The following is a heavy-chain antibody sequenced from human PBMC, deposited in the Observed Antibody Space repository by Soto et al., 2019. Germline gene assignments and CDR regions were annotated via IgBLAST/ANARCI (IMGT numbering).Heavy chain of an antibody. J-gene: IGHJ6*02. D-gene: IGHD3-3*01. CDR1: GFTFSSSW. CDR2: NKPDGTYT. V-gene: IGHV3-74*01. CDR3: ARGIDTYYDFWSGYYTFYYYYGMDV. Sequence: PGGSLRLSCAASGFTFSSSWMHWVRQSPGGGLVWVSRNKPDGTYTTYADSVKGRFTISRDNSKNTLYLQMNSLRAEDTAVYYCARGIDTYYDFWSGYYTFYYYYGMDVWGQGATVTVSS.